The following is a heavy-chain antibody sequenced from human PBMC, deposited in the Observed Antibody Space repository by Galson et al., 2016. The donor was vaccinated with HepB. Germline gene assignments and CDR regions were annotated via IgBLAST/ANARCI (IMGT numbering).Heavy chain of an antibody. CDR1: GDSVSSNSAA. CDR2: TDYRSKWYN. D-gene: IGHD3-10*01. J-gene: IGHJ6*02. CDR3: ARERAIVISIGSGGYPLPDYYYYYGLDI. Sequence: CAISGDSVSSNSAAWTWIRQSPSRGLEGLGRTDYRSKWYNAYAVTLKSRIDINADTTKNPFSLQLNTATPEDTAVYYCARERAIVISIGSGGYPLPDYYYYYGLDIWGQGTMVTVSS. V-gene: IGHV6-1*01.